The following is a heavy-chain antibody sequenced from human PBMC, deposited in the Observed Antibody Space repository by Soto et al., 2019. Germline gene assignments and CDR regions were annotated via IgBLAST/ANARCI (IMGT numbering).Heavy chain of an antibody. CDR3: ARDRSSSYYYYGMDV. Sequence: QPGGSLRLSCAASGFTFSSYAMHWVRQAPGKGLEWVAVISYDGSNKYYADSVKGRFTISRDNSKNTLYLQMNSLRAEDTAVYYCARDRSSSYYYYGMDVWGQGTTVTVSS. D-gene: IGHD6-6*01. CDR1: GFTFSSYA. CDR2: ISYDGSNK. V-gene: IGHV3-30-3*01. J-gene: IGHJ6*02.